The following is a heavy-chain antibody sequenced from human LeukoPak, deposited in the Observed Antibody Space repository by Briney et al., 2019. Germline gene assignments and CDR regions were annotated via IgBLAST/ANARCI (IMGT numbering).Heavy chain of an antibody. D-gene: IGHD5-18*01. CDR3: ARDLGYSYGGWGYYFDY. CDR2: IKQDGSEK. J-gene: IGHJ4*02. V-gene: IGHV3-7*01. Sequence: GGSLRLSCAASGFTFSSYWMSWVRQAPGKGLEWVANIKQDGSEKYYVDSVKGRFTISRDDAKNSLYLQMNSLRAEDTAVYYCARDLGYSYGGWGYYFDYWGQGTLVTVSS. CDR1: GFTFSSYW.